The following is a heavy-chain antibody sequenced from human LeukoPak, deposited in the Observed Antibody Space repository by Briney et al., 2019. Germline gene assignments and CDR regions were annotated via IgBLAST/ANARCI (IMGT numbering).Heavy chain of an antibody. D-gene: IGHD7-27*01. J-gene: IGHJ4*02. CDR3: TTEGVLTGDGEMDY. CDR1: GFTFSNAW. CDR2: IKSKTDGGTT. V-gene: IGHV3-15*01. Sequence: GGSLRLSCAASGFTFSNAWMSWVRQAPGKGLEWVGRIKSKTDGGTTDYAAPVKGRFTISRDDSKNTLYLQMNSLKTEDTAVYYCTTEGVLTGDGEMDYWDQGTLVTVSS.